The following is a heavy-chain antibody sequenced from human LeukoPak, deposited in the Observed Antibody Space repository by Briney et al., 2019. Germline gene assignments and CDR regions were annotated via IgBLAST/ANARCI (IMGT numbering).Heavy chain of an antibody. V-gene: IGHV3-30-3*01. J-gene: IGHJ4*02. Sequence: GGSLRLSCAASGFTFSSYEMNWVRQAPGKGLEWVAVISYEGSNKYYADSVKGRFTISRDNSKNTLYLQMNSLRAEDTALYYCAFQGEGGYYSSIDYWGQGTLVTVSS. D-gene: IGHD3-22*01. CDR2: ISYEGSNK. CDR3: AFQGEGGYYSSIDY. CDR1: GFTFSSYE.